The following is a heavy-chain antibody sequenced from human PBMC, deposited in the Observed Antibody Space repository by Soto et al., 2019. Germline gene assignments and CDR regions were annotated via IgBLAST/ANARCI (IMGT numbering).Heavy chain of an antibody. Sequence: GESLKISCKGSGYSFTSYWIGWVRQMPGKGLEWMGIIYPGDSDTRYSPSFQGQVTISADKSISTAYLQWSSLKASDTTMYSCARSITIFRSDAFDIWGQGTMVTVSS. V-gene: IGHV5-51*01. D-gene: IGHD3-3*01. CDR1: GYSFTSYW. J-gene: IGHJ3*02. CDR3: ARSITIFRSDAFDI. CDR2: IYPGDSDT.